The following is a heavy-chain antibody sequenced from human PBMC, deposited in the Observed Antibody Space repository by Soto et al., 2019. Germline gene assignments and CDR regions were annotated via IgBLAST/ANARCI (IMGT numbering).Heavy chain of an antibody. Sequence: PEGSLRLACAASGFTFSSYAMSWVRQAPGKGLEWVSAISGSGGSTYYADSVKGRFTISRDNSKNTLYLQMNSLRAEDTAVYYCAKYSSYYDSSGYYYAARTYFAYWGQGTLVTVSS. V-gene: IGHV3-23*01. J-gene: IGHJ4*02. CDR2: ISGSGGST. D-gene: IGHD3-22*01. CDR1: GFTFSSYA. CDR3: AKYSSYYDSSGYYYAARTYFAY.